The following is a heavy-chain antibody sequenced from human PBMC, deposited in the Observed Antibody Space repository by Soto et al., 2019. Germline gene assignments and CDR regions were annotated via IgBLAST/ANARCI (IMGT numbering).Heavy chain of an antibody. V-gene: IGHV3-33*01. CDR1: GFTFSSYG. Sequence: QVQLVESGGGVVQPGRSLRLSCAASGFTFSSYGMHWVRQAPGKGLEWVAVIWYDGSNKYYADSVKGRFTISRDNSKNTLYLQMNSPRAEDTAVYYCARDRISYYDFWSGYGYYYYGLDVWGQGTTVTVSS. CDR2: IWYDGSNK. D-gene: IGHD3-3*01. J-gene: IGHJ6*02. CDR3: ARDRISYYDFWSGYGYYYYGLDV.